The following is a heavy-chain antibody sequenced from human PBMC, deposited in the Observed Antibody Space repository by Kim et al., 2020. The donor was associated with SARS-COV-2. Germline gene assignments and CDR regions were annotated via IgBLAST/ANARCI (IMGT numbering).Heavy chain of an antibody. D-gene: IGHD6-13*01. CDR2: IKQDGSEK. Sequence: GGSLRLSCAASGFTFSSYWMSWVRQAPGKGLEWVANIKQDGSEKYYVDSVKGRFTISRDNAKNSLYLQMNSLRAEDTAVYYCARIVNAGYSSSWSYYYYYYMDVWGKGTTVTVSS. CDR3: ARIVNAGYSSSWSYYYYYYMDV. CDR1: GFTFSSYW. J-gene: IGHJ6*03. V-gene: IGHV3-7*01.